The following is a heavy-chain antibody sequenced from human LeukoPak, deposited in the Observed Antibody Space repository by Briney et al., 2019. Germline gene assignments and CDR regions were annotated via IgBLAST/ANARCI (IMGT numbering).Heavy chain of an antibody. J-gene: IGHJ5*02. Sequence: GGSLRLSCAASGFTFSSYSMNWVRQAPGKGLEWVSSISSSSSYIYYADSVKGRFTISRDNAKNSLYLQMNSLRAEDTAVYYCARDGPGLWFGELNWFDPWGQGTLVIVSS. CDR1: GFTFSSYS. CDR3: ARDGPGLWFGELNWFDP. CDR2: ISSSSSYI. V-gene: IGHV3-21*01. D-gene: IGHD3-10*01.